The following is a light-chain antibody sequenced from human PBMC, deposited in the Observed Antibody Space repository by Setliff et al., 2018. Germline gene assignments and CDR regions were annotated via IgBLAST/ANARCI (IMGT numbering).Light chain of an antibody. Sequence: EIVLTQSPGTLSLSPGNRATLSCRTSQSVSSGFLAWYQQKPGQAPRLLIYGASYRATGIPDRFSGSGSGTDFTLTITRLEPEDFAVYYCQQYGSSPFAFGPGTKVDNK. V-gene: IGKV3-20*01. CDR2: GAS. CDR1: QSVSSGF. CDR3: QQYGSSPFA. J-gene: IGKJ3*01.